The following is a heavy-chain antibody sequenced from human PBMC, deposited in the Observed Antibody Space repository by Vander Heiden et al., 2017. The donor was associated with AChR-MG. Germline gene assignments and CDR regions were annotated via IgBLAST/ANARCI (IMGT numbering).Heavy chain of an antibody. D-gene: IGHD1-26*01. CDR2: IIPIFGTA. Sequence: QVQLVQSGAEVKKPGSSVKVSCKASGGTFSSYAISWVRQAPGQGLEWMGGIIPIFGTANYAQKFQGRVTITADESTSTAYMELSSLRSEDTAVYYCARVSMPAPFIVGATSFDYWGQGTLVTVSS. CDR1: GGTFSSYA. J-gene: IGHJ4*02. V-gene: IGHV1-69*01. CDR3: ARVSMPAPFIVGATSFDY.